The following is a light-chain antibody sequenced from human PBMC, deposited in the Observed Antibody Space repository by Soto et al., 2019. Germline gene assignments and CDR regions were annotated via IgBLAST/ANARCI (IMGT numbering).Light chain of an antibody. CDR2: EVS. CDR1: TTDIGTYNY. Sequence: QSALTQPASVSGSPGQSITISCTGTTTDIGTYNYVSWYQHHPGKAPKLILYEVSNRPSGVSTRFSGSKSGNTASLTISGLQAEDEADYYCSSYTISKKGVFGGGTKLTVL. J-gene: IGLJ3*02. CDR3: SSYTISKKGV. V-gene: IGLV2-14*01.